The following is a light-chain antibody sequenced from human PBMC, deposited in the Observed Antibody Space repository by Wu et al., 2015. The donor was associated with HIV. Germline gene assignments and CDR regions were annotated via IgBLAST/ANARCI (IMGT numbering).Light chain of an antibody. CDR1: QHVNSDY. J-gene: IGKJ2*01. CDR3: QQYGNSPYT. CDR2: GAS. Sequence: EILLTQSPGTLSLSPGERATLSCRASQHVNSDYLAWYQQRPGQAPRLLIYGASNRASGSPDRFSGSVSGPDFTLSISRLEPEDFAIYYCQQYGNSPYTFGQGTKLEIK. V-gene: IGKV3-20*01.